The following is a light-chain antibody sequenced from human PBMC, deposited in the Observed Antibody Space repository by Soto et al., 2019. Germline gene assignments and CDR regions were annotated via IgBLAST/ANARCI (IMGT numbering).Light chain of an antibody. CDR1: QSVSSSY. Sequence: EIVLTQSPGTLSLSPGERATLSCRASQSVSSSYLTWYQQKPGQAPRLLIYGASTRATGIPDRFSGSGSGTDFALTISRLEPEDFVVYYCQHYVNSPPGTFGQGTKVDIK. CDR2: GAS. J-gene: IGKJ1*01. V-gene: IGKV3-20*01. CDR3: QHYVNSPPGT.